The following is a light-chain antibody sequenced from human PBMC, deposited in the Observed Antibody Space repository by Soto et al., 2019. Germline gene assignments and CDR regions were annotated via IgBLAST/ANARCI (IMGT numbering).Light chain of an antibody. CDR3: ALYVGSGTVV. CDR2: NTT. J-gene: IGLJ2*01. Sequence: QTVVTQEPSFSVSPGGTVILTFGFTSGSVSTSYYPSWYQQSPGLAPRTLIYNTTTRSSGVPDRFSGSILGNKAALTITGAQSDEESGYLFALYVGSGTVVFGGGTKVTVL. V-gene: IGLV8-61*01. CDR1: SGSVSTSYY.